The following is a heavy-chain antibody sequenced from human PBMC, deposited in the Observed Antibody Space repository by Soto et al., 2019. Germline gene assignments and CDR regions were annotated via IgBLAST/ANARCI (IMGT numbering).Heavy chain of an antibody. Sequence: EVQLLESGGGLVQPGGSLSLSCAASGFTFSRYAMSWVRQAPGKGLERVSAISGSGGSTYYADSVKGRFTISRDNSKKXXXXXXXXXXXXXXAVYYCAKEGWEPEGHFDYWGQGTLVTVSS. J-gene: IGHJ4*02. D-gene: IGHD1-26*01. CDR2: ISGSGGST. CDR3: AKEGWEPEGHFDY. CDR1: GFTFSRYA. V-gene: IGHV3-23*01.